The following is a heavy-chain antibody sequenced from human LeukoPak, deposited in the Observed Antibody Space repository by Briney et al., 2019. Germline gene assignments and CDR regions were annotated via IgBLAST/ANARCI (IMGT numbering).Heavy chain of an antibody. CDR1: GFTFSRYA. J-gene: IGHJ4*02. Sequence: GGSLRLSCAASGFTFSRYAMSWVRQAPGKGLEWVSGISTADITYYADSVRGQSTISRDNSKNTLYLQMNSLRAEDTAVYYCAKGLISTVDTSFDYWGQGILVTVSS. CDR3: AKGLISTVDTSFDY. D-gene: IGHD3-16*01. CDR2: ISTADIT. V-gene: IGHV3-23*01.